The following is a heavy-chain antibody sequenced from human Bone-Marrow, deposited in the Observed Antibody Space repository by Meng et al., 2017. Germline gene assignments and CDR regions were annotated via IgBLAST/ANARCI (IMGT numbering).Heavy chain of an antibody. CDR1: GSTFSSYA. CDR2: ISGSGGST. D-gene: IGHD2-2*01. J-gene: IGHJ4*02. Sequence: GESLKISCAASGSTFSSYAMSWVRQAPGKGLEWVSSISGSGGSTDYADSVKGRFIVSRDNSKNTLYLQMNSLRAADTATYYCAKEQAYCRSATRDTRPFDHWGQGTLVTVSS. V-gene: IGHV3-23*01. CDR3: AKEQAYCRSATRDTRPFDH.